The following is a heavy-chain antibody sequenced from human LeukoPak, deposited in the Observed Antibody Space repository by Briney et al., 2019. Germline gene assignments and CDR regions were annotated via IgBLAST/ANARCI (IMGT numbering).Heavy chain of an antibody. CDR2: ISYDGSNK. Sequence: GGSLRLSCAASGFTFSSYGMHWVRQAPGKGLEWVAVISYDGSNKYYADTVKGRFTVSRDNSKNTLYLQMSSLRAEDAAVYYCAPAGIAAADYYFDYWGQGTLVTVSS. CDR1: GFTFSSYG. CDR3: APAGIAAADYYFDY. D-gene: IGHD6-13*01. J-gene: IGHJ4*02. V-gene: IGHV3-30*03.